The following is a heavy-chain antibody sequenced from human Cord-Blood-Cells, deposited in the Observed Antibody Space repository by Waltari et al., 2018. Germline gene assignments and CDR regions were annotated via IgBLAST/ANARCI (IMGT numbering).Heavy chain of an antibody. J-gene: IGHJ4*02. CDR1: GFTFSSYS. CDR2: IISSSSYI. Sequence: EVQLVESGGGLVKPGGSLRLSCAASGFTFSSYSMNWVRQAPGKGLEWVSSIISSSSYIYYADSVKGRFTISRDNAKNSLYLQMNSLRAEDTAVYYCARVPGWSYYFDYWGQGTLVTVSS. CDR3: ARVPGWSYYFDY. D-gene: IGHD2-15*01. V-gene: IGHV3-21*01.